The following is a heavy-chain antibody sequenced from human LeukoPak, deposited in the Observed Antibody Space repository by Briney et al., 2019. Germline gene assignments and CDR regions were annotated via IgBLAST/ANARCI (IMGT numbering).Heavy chain of an antibody. CDR3: ASDPTWSGADY. D-gene: IGHD3-3*01. Sequence: PGGSLRLSCAASGFTFSTYIMNWVRQAPGKGLEWVSYISSSSSTIYYADSVKGRFTISRDNAKNSLYLQMNSLRAEDTAVYYCASDPTWSGADYWGQGTLVTVSS. J-gene: IGHJ4*02. CDR2: ISSSSSTI. V-gene: IGHV3-48*01. CDR1: GFTFSTYI.